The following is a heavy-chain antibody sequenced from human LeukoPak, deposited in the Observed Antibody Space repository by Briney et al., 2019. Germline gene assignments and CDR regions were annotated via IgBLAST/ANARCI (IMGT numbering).Heavy chain of an antibody. CDR2: INPSGGST. J-gene: IGHJ4*02. D-gene: IGHD3-9*01. CDR3: AREYYDILTGYLGNGFDY. V-gene: IGHV1-46*01. CDR1: GYTFTSYY. Sequence: ASVKVSCKASGYTFTSYYMHWVRQAPGQGLEWMGIINPSGGSTSYAQKFQGRATMTRDTSTSTVYMELSSLRSEDTAVYYCAREYYDILTGYLGNGFDYWGQGTLVTVSS.